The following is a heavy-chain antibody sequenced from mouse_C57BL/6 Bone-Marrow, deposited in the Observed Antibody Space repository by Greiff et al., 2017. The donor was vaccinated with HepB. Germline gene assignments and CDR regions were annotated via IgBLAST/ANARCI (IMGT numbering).Heavy chain of an antibody. D-gene: IGHD1-3*01. CDR3: TYNWSLDY. V-gene: IGHV14-4*01. Sequence: VQLQQSGAELVRPGASVKLSCTASGFNIKDDYMHWVEQRPEQGLEWIGWIDPENGDTEYASKFQGKATITTDTSSNTAYLQLSSLTSEDTAVYYCTYNWSLDYWGQGNTLTVSS. J-gene: IGHJ2*01. CDR1: GFNIKDDY. CDR2: IDPENGDT.